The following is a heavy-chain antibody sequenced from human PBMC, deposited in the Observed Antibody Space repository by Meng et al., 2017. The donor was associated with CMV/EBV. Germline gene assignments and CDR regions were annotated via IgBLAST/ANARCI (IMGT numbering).Heavy chain of an antibody. D-gene: IGHD3-3*01. V-gene: IGHV3-21*01. CDR1: GFTFSSYS. Sequence: GRSLRLSCPASGFTFSSYSMNWVSQAPGKGLEWVSSISSSSSYIYYADSVKGRFTISRDNAKNSLYLQMNSLRAEDTAVYYCARDQYDFWSGYFPSDGMDVWGQGTTVTVSS. CDR3: ARDQYDFWSGYFPSDGMDV. J-gene: IGHJ6*02. CDR2: ISSSSSYI.